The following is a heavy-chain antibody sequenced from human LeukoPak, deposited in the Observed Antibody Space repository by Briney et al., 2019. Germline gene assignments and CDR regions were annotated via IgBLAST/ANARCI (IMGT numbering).Heavy chain of an antibody. CDR3: ARGFDYYDSTGSGY. V-gene: IGHV3-74*01. D-gene: IGHD3-22*01. J-gene: IGHJ4*02. Sequence: PGGSLRLSCAASGFTFSSYWMHWVRQAPGKGLVWVSRINGDGRSTTYADSAKGRFTISRDNAKNTLYLQMNSLRVVDTAVYYCARGFDYYDSTGSGYWGQGTLVTVPS. CDR2: INGDGRST. CDR1: GFTFSSYW.